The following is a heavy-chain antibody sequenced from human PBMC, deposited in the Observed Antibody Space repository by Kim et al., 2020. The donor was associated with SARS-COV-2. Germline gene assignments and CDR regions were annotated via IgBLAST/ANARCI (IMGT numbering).Heavy chain of an antibody. CDR3: ARDSRTQVFDTTGLRSDY. V-gene: IGHV3-7*01. J-gene: IGHJ4*02. D-gene: IGHD3-9*01. Sequence: GGSLRLSCAASGFAFNKYWMSWVRQAPGRGPESVANIKHDGSERYYADSVKGRFTISRDNADNSVYLQMDSLRAEDTAVYFCARDSRTQVFDTTGLRSDYWGQGTLVTVSS. CDR1: GFAFNKYW. CDR2: IKHDGSER.